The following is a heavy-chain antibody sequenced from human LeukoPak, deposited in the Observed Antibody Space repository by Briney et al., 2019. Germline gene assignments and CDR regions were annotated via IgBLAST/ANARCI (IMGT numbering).Heavy chain of an antibody. V-gene: IGHV4-34*01. J-gene: IGHJ4*02. Sequence: SETLSLTCAVYGGSFSGYYWSWIRQPPGKGLEWIGEINHSGSTNYNPSLRSRVTISMDTSKNQFFLRLNSVTAADTAVYYCARLYDILTGYYYYFDYWGQGTLATVSS. CDR2: INHSGST. D-gene: IGHD3-9*01. CDR3: ARLYDILTGYYYYFDY. CDR1: GGSFSGYY.